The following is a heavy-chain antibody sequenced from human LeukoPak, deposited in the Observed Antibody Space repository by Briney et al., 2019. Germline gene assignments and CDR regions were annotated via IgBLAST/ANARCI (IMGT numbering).Heavy chain of an antibody. CDR3: ARDPHGDYRPGFDP. Sequence: ETLSLTCTVSGGSISSSSYYWGWIRQPPGKGLEWVANINQDGSEKHYVDFLKGRFTISRDNTKNSLYLQMNSLRAEDTAVYYCARDPHGDYRPGFDPWGQGTLVTVSS. V-gene: IGHV3-7*03. J-gene: IGHJ5*02. CDR2: INQDGSEK. D-gene: IGHD4-17*01. CDR1: GGSISSSSYY.